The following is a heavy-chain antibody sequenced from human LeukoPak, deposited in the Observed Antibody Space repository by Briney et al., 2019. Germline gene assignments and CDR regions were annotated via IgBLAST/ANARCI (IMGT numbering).Heavy chain of an antibody. Sequence: PGGSLRLSCAASGFTFSSYWMHWVRQAPGEGLVWVSRIDPDDSGSTYADSVKGRFTISRDNAKNTLWLQMNSLRADDTAVYYCAGVRAGGNRAFVVWGQGTVAAVSS. J-gene: IGHJ3*01. CDR2: IDPDDSGS. D-gene: IGHD4-23*01. V-gene: IGHV3-74*01. CDR1: GFTFSSYW. CDR3: AGVRAGGNRAFVV.